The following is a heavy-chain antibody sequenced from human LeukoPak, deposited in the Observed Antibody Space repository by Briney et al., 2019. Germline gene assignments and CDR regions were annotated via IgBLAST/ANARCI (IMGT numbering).Heavy chain of an antibody. Sequence: PGGSLRLSCAASGFTFSRFWMHGGRQAPGKGLVWVSRINTDASNTIYADSVKGRFTISRDNAKNTLYLQMNSLRAEDTAVYYCARDQSIAGPTTADYWGQGTLVTVSS. CDR2: INTDASNT. J-gene: IGHJ4*02. D-gene: IGHD1-26*01. V-gene: IGHV3-74*01. CDR1: GFTFSRFW. CDR3: ARDQSIAGPTTADY.